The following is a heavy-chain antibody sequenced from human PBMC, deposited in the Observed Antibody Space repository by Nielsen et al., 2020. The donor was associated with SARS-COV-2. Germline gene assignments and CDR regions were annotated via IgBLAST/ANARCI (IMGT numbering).Heavy chain of an antibody. CDR2: IGSGGTPI. CDR1: GFPFSLYF. D-gene: IGHD3-22*01. Sequence: GGSLRLSCAASGFPFSLYFMSWIRQTPGKGLDWISYIGSGGTPIYYADSVKGRFTISRDDAKNSLYLQMNSLRAEDTGIYYCARVNHSSISAWGQGTLVTVSS. CDR3: ARVNHSSISA. J-gene: IGHJ5*02. V-gene: IGHV3-11*04.